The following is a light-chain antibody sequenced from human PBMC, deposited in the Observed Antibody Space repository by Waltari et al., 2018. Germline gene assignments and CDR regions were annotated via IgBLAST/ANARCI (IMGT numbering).Light chain of an antibody. CDR1: QGINRW. V-gene: IGKV1-5*03. Sequence: DIQMTQSPSTLSASVGDRVTISCRASQGINRWLAWYQQKPGKARKLLIYKASSLESGAPSRFSGSGSGTAFTLSISALQPDDFATYYCQQYFGYPYTFGQGTKLEI. CDR2: KAS. CDR3: QQYFGYPYT. J-gene: IGKJ2*01.